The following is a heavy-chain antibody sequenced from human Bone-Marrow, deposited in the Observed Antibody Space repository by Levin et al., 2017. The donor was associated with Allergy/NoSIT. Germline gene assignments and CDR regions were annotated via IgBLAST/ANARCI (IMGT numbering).Heavy chain of an antibody. V-gene: IGHV3-23*01. CDR1: GLIFSNYG. J-gene: IGHJ4*02. CDR2: ICGSGSNT. Sequence: GESLKISCAASGLIFSNYGMNWVRQAPGKGLEWVSQICGSGSNTHYADSVRGRFTFSRDNSNNTVYLQMNSLRADDTAVYYCAGYDTSGYHSPFDYWGQGTLVTVSS. CDR3: AGYDTSGYHSPFDY. D-gene: IGHD3-22*01.